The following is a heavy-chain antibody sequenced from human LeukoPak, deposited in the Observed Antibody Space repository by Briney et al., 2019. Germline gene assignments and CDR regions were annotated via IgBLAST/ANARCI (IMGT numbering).Heavy chain of an antibody. CDR1: GFTFSSYG. CDR3: ARHTQWLVRAAFDY. Sequence: GGSLRLSCAASGFTFSSYGMHWVRQAPGKGLEWVAFIRYDGSNKYYADSVKGRFTISRDNSKNTLYLQMNSLRAEDTAVYYCARHTQWLVRAAFDYWGQGTLVTVSS. CDR2: IRYDGSNK. V-gene: IGHV3-30*02. J-gene: IGHJ4*02. D-gene: IGHD6-19*01.